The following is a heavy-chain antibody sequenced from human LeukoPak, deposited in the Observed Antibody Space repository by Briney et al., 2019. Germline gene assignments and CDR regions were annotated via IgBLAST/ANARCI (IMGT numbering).Heavy chain of an antibody. J-gene: IGHJ6*03. Sequence: SETLSLTCAVYGGSFIGFHWNWIRQPPGKGLEWIGDINHSGSTNYNPSLTSRVTISVDTSKNQFSLKLSSVTAADTAVYYCARAHGSGAYYYMDVWGKGTTVTISS. V-gene: IGHV4-34*01. CDR3: ARAHGSGAYYYMDV. CDR2: INHSGST. D-gene: IGHD3-10*01. CDR1: GGSFIGFH.